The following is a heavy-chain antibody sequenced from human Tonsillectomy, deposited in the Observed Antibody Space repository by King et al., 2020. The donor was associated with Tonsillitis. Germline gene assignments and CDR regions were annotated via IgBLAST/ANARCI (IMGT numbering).Heavy chain of an antibody. Sequence: QLVQSGGGLVKPGGSLRLSCAASGFTFSSYSMNWVRQAPGKGLEWVSSISSSSSYIYYADSVKGRFTISRDNAKNSLYLQMNSLRAEDTAVYYCARGGTYYDFWSGYYADYWGQGTLVTVSS. CDR3: ARGGTYYDFWSGYYADY. D-gene: IGHD3-3*01. CDR2: ISSSSSYI. J-gene: IGHJ4*02. V-gene: IGHV3-21*01. CDR1: GFTFSSYS.